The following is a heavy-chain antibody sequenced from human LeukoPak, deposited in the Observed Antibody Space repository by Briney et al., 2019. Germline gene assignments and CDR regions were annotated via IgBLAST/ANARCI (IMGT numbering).Heavy chain of an antibody. V-gene: IGHV1-18*01. CDR1: GYTFTSYG. CDR3: ARLYGDYRSALLPSPYFDY. CDR2: ISAYNGNT. D-gene: IGHD4-17*01. Sequence: ASVKVSCKASGYTFTSYGISWVRQAPGQGLEWMGWISAYNGNTNYAQKLQGRVTMTTDTSTSTAYVELRSLRSDDTAVYYCARLYGDYRSALLPSPYFDYWGQGTLVTVSS. J-gene: IGHJ4*02.